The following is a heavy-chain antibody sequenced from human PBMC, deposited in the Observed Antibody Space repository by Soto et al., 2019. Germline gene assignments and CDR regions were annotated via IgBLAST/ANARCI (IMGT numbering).Heavy chain of an antibody. Sequence: SETLSLTCTVSGGSISRNNYYWGWIRQPPGKGLEWIGYIYYSGSTYYNPSLKSRVTISVDTSKNQFSLKLSSVTAADTAVYYCARGSYYYDSSGYYHYWGPGALVTVSS. D-gene: IGHD3-22*01. CDR1: GGSISRNNYY. CDR3: ARGSYYYDSSGYYHY. CDR2: IYYSGST. J-gene: IGHJ4*02. V-gene: IGHV4-30-4*08.